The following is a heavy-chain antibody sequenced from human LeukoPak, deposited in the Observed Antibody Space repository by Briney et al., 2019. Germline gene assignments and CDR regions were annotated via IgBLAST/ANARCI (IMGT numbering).Heavy chain of an antibody. V-gene: IGHV3-23*01. CDR3: ARDPNGDYIGAFDM. Sequence: PGGSLRLSCTASGFTFSAYAMMWVRQAPGKGPEWVSAIRGGGGSAFYADSVKGRFTISRDNSKYTLFLQINSLRAEDTAVYCCARDPNGDYIGAFDMWGPGTMVTVSS. CDR1: GFTFSAYA. CDR2: IRGGGGSA. D-gene: IGHD4-17*01. J-gene: IGHJ3*02.